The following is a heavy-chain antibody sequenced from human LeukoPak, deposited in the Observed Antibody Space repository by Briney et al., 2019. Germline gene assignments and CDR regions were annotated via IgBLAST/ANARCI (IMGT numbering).Heavy chain of an antibody. V-gene: IGHV3-23*01. CDR1: GFTFSSYG. D-gene: IGHD4-17*01. CDR2: ISGSGGSTI. CDR3: ARDRPTVTTHLDY. J-gene: IGHJ4*02. Sequence: GGSLRLSCAASGFTFSSYGMSWVRQAPGKGLEWVSAISGSGGSTIFYADSVKGRFTISRDNAKNSLYLQMNSLRAEDTAVYYCARDRPTVTTHLDYWGQGTLVTVSS.